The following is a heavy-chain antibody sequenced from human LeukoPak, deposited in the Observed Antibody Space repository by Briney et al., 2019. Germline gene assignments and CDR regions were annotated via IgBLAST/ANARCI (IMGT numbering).Heavy chain of an antibody. J-gene: IGHJ4*02. CDR2: INQDGSQK. V-gene: IGHV3-7*03. CDR3: TRDQS. CDR1: GFSTSRSW. Sequence: GGSLRLSCAGSGFSTSRSWMSWVRQTPGKGLEWAANINQDGSQKYYVDSVKGRFTITRDNAKNSLFLQMNSLRAEDTAMYYCTRDQSWGQGTLVTVSS.